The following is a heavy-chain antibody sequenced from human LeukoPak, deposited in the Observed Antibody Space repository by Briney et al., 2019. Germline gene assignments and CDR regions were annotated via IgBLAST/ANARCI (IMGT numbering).Heavy chain of an antibody. D-gene: IGHD6-13*01. CDR2: IIPILGMA. J-gene: IGHJ5*02. V-gene: IGHV1-69*04. CDR1: GGTFSSYA. Sequence: EASVKVSCKASGGTFSSYAISWVRQAPGQGLEWMGRIIPILGMANYAQKFQGRVTITADKSTSTAYMELSSLRSEDTAVYYCAREGGVAAAGNWFDPWGQGTLVTVSS. CDR3: AREGGVAAAGNWFDP.